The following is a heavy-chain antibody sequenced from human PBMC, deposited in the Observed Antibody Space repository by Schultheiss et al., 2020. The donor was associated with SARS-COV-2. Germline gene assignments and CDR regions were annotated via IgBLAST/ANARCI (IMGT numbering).Heavy chain of an antibody. CDR3: ARLSWSVVRGREGLDV. V-gene: IGHV3-30-3*01. CDR1: GFTVSSNY. Sequence: GGSLRLSCAASGFTVSSNYMSWVRQAPGKGLEWVAGISYDGSNKYYADSVKGRFTISRDNSKNTLYLQMNSLKTEDTAVYFCARLSWSVVRGREGLDVWGQGTTVTVSS. J-gene: IGHJ6*02. CDR2: ISYDGSNK. D-gene: IGHD3-10*01.